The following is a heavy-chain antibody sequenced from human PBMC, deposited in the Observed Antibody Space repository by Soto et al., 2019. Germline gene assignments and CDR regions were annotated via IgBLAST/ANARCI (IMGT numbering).Heavy chain of an antibody. Sequence: QVQLVQSGAEVKKPGSSVKVSCKASGGTFSSYAISWVRQAPGQGLEWMGGIIPIFGTANYAQKFQGRVTITADESRSKAYRELSSLRSEDTAVYYCARGGGVDCSSTSCYAYYMDVWGQGTTVTVSS. CDR3: ARGGGVDCSSTSCYAYYMDV. CDR2: IIPIFGTA. J-gene: IGHJ6*02. CDR1: GGTFSSYA. V-gene: IGHV1-69*01. D-gene: IGHD2-2*01.